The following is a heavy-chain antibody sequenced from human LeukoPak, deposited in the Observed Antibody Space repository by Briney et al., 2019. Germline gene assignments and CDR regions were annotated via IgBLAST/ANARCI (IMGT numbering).Heavy chain of an antibody. CDR1: GGSISSYY. J-gene: IGHJ4*02. D-gene: IGHD3-22*01. V-gene: IGHV4-59*01. CDR3: AREDRRDSGYCSYFDY. Sequence: SETLSLTCTVSGGSISSYYWSWIRQPPGKGLEWIGYIYYSGSTNYNPSLKSRVTMSVDTSKSQFSLKLSSVTAADTAVYYCAREDRRDSGYCSYFDYWGQGTLVTVSS. CDR2: IYYSGST.